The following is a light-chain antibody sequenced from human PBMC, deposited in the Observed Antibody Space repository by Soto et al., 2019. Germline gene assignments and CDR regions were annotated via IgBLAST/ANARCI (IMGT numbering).Light chain of an antibody. J-gene: IGKJ1*01. V-gene: IGKV3-20*01. CDR1: QSVSSSY. CDR3: QQYGSSRWT. Sequence: EIVLTQSPGTLSLSPGERTTLSCRASQSVSSSYLAWYQQKPGQAPRLLIYAASSRATGIQDRFSGSGSGTDFTLTISSLQPEDFAVDYCQQYGSSRWTFGQGTKVEIK. CDR2: AAS.